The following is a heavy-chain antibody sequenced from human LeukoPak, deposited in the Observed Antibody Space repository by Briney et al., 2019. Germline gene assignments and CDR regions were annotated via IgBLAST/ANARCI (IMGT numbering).Heavy chain of an antibody. CDR3: ARDRYGDYDY. J-gene: IGHJ4*02. Sequence: GGSLRLSCAASGFTFSSYEMNWVRQAPGKGLEWVSYISSSGSTIYYADSVKGRFTISRDKDKNSLSLQMNNLSAEDTAVYYCARDRYGDYDYWGQGTLVTVSS. D-gene: IGHD4-17*01. CDR2: ISSSGSTI. CDR1: GFTFSSYE. V-gene: IGHV3-48*03.